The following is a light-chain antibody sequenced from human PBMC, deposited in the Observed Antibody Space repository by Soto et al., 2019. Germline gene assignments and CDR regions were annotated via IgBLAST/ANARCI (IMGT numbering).Light chain of an antibody. CDR2: GAS. CDR3: QQYGSSLLT. J-gene: IGKJ4*01. V-gene: IGKV3-20*01. Sequence: EIVLTQSPGTLSLSPGERATLSCRASQSVSSSYLAGYQQKPGQAPRLLIKGASSRATGIPDRFSGSGSGTDFTLTISRLEPEDFAVYYCQQYGSSLLTFGGGTKVEIK. CDR1: QSVSSSY.